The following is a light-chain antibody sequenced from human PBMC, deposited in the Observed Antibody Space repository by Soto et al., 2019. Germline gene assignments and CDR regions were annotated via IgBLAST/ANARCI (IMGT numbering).Light chain of an antibody. J-gene: IGLJ2*01. CDR1: SSNIGNND. CDR3: GTWDSSLNAGV. Sequence: QSVLTQPPSVSAAPGQAVAISCSGSSSNIGNNDVSWYQKFPGAAPKLVIFENGRRPFGISERFSGSKSGASATLGITGLETGDEADYYCGTWDSSLNAGVFGGGTKLTVL. CDR2: ENG. V-gene: IGLV1-51*01.